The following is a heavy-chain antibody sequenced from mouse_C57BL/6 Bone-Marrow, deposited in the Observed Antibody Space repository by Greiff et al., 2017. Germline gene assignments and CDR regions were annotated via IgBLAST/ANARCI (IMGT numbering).Heavy chain of an antibody. V-gene: IGHV1-82*01. D-gene: IGHD2-3*01. CDR1: GYAFSSSW. J-gene: IGHJ2*01. CDR2: IYPGAGDT. Sequence: VQLQQSGPELVKPGASVKISCKASGYAFSSSWMNWVKQRPGKGLEWIGRIYPGAGDTNYNGKFKGKATLTADKSSSTAYMQLSSLTSEDSAVYFCARGRWLFDYWGQGTTLTVSS. CDR3: ARGRWLFDY.